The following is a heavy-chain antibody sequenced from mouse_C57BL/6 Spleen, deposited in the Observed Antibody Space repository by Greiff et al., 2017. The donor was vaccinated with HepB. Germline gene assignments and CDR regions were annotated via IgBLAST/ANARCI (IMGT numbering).Heavy chain of an antibody. CDR2: INYDGSST. CDR3: AREGQLRDYAMDY. D-gene: IGHD3-2*02. CDR1: GFTFSDYY. V-gene: IGHV5-16*01. J-gene: IGHJ4*01. Sequence: EVQLVESEGGLVQPGSSMKLSCTASGFTFSDYYMAWVRQAPEKGLEWVANINYDGSSTYYLDSLKSRFSISIDNAKNILYLQMSSLKSEDTATYYCAREGQLRDYAMDYWGQGTSVTVSS.